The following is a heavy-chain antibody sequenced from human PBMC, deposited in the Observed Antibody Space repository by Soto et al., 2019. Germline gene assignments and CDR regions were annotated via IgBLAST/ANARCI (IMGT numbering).Heavy chain of an antibody. V-gene: IGHV3-9*01. D-gene: IGHD2-2*01. CDR1: GFAFDEYV. J-gene: IGHJ4*02. CDR3: AKSRVVPYFDR. CDR2: IGWNGASI. Sequence: EVQLVQSGGGLVQPGRSLRLSCAATGFAFDEYVMHWVGQAPGKGLEWVGSIGWNGASIDYADSVKGRFTISRDNAKNSLFLQMNSLTTEDTALYFCAKSRVVPYFDRWGQGTLVTVSS.